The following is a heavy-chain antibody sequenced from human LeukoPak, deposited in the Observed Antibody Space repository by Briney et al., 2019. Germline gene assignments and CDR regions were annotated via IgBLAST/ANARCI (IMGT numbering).Heavy chain of an antibody. CDR3: ARDKYYDRYFDS. CDR2: IKQDGSEK. V-gene: IGHV3-7*01. D-gene: IGHD3-22*01. Sequence: GGSLRLSCAGSGFTFNNNWMSWVRQALGKGLEWVANIKQDGSEKYYVDSVKGRFTISRDNAKNSLSLQMNSLRAEDTAAYYCARDKYYDRYFDSWGQGTLVTVSS. J-gene: IGHJ4*02. CDR1: GFTFNNNW.